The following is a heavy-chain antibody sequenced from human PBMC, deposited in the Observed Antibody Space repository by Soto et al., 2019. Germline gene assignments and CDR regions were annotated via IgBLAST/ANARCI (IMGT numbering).Heavy chain of an antibody. V-gene: IGHV4-30-4*01. J-gene: IGHJ4*02. D-gene: IGHD6-19*01. Sequence: QVQLQESGPGLVKPSQTLSLTCTVSGGSISSGDYYWSWIRQPPGKGLEWIGYIYYSGSTYSNPSLKSRVTISLDTSKNQFSLKLSSVTAADPAVYYCARYPGLKPRFDYWGQGTLVTVSS. CDR1: GGSISSGDYY. CDR2: IYYSGST. CDR3: ARYPGLKPRFDY.